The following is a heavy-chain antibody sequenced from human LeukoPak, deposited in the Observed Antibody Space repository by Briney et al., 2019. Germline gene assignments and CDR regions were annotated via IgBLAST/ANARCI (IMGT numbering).Heavy chain of an antibody. J-gene: IGHJ6*02. CDR1: GGSISSYY. CDR2: IYTSGST. Sequence: PSETLSLTCTVSGGSISSYYWSWIRQPAGKGLEWIGRIYTSGSTNYNPSLKSRVTMSVDTSKNQFSLKLSSVTAADTALYYCARGVAPAALYGMDVWGQGTTVTVSS. V-gene: IGHV4-4*07. CDR3: ARGVAPAALYGMDV. D-gene: IGHD2-2*01.